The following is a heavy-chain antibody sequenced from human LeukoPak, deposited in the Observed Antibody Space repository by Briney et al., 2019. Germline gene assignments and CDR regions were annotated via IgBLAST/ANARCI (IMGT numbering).Heavy chain of an antibody. D-gene: IGHD3-16*01. Sequence: GGSLRLSCAASGFTFSSYAINWVRQAPGKGPEWVSAISGSGGSTYYADSVKGRFTISRDNSKNTLYLQMNSLRAEDTAVYYCAKDLSSGGGYDWGQGTLVTVSS. J-gene: IGHJ4*02. V-gene: IGHV3-23*01. CDR2: ISGSGGST. CDR1: GFTFSSYA. CDR3: AKDLSSGGGYD.